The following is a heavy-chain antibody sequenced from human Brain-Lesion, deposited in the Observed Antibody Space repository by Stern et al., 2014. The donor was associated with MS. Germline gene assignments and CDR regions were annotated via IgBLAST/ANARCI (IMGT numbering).Heavy chain of an antibody. D-gene: IGHD4-11*01. CDR1: GFTFSTYW. CDR3: ARDRHDYRNVMAYMDV. J-gene: IGHJ6*03. Sequence: QLVQSGGGLVQPGGSLRLSCAASGFTFSTYWMSWVRQAPGKGLEWVANIKQDGSQKYFLDSVKGRFTISRDNAKNSMFLQMNSLRAEDTATYYCARDRHDYRNVMAYMDVWGKGTTVTVS. CDR2: IKQDGSQK. V-gene: IGHV3-7*03.